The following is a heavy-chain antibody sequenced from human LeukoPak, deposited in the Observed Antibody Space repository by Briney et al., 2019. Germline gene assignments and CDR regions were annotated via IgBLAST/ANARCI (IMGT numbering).Heavy chain of an antibody. CDR1: GYTFTGYY. CDR2: INAGNGNT. V-gene: IGHV1/OR15-3*01. J-gene: IGHJ5*02. D-gene: IGHD3-22*01. Sequence: ASVKVSCKASGYTFTGYYMHWVRQAPGQRLEWMGWINAGNGNTKYSQKFQGRVTMTRDTSTSTVYMELSSLRSEDTAVYYCALGTAPYYYDSSGDNWFDPWGQGTLVTVSS. CDR3: ALGTAPYYYDSSGDNWFDP.